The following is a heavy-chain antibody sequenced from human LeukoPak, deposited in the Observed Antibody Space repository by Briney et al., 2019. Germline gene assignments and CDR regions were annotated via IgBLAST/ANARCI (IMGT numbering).Heavy chain of an antibody. D-gene: IGHD3-22*01. CDR1: GGSISSYY. CDR3: ARAPYYYDSSGYYGYYCYYYMDV. J-gene: IGHJ6*03. V-gene: IGHV4-59*01. Sequence: SETLSLTCTVSGGSISSYYWSWIRQPPGKGLEWIGYIYYSGSTNYNPSLKSRVTISVDTSKNQFSLKLSSVTAADTAVYYCARAPYYYDSSGYYGYYCYYYMDVWGKGTTVTISS. CDR2: IYYSGST.